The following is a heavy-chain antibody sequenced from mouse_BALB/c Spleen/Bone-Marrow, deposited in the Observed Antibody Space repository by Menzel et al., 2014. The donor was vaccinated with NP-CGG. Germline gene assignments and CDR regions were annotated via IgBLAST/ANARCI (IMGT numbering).Heavy chain of an antibody. V-gene: IGHV1S126*01. Sequence: QVQLQQSGPQLVRPGASVKISCKASGYSFTSYWMHWVKQRPGQGLEWIGMIDPSDSETRLNQKFKDKATLTVDKSSSTAYMQLSSPTSEDSAVYYCARGDDGYYGDYRGQGTTLTVSS. CDR1: GYSFTSYW. J-gene: IGHJ2*01. CDR2: IDPSDSET. D-gene: IGHD2-3*01. CDR3: ARGDDGYYGDY.